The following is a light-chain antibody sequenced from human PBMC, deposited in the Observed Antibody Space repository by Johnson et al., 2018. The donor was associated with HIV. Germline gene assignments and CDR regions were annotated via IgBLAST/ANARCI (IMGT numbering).Light chain of an antibody. CDR1: SSNIGNNY. CDR2: DNN. Sequence: QSVLTQPPSVSAAPGQKVTISCSGSSSNIGNNYVSWYQQLPGTAPKLLIYDNNKRPSGIPDRFSGSKSGTSATLGITGLQTGDEADYSFGTWDSRRRAGCFGTGTKVTVL. J-gene: IGLJ1*01. V-gene: IGLV1-51*01. CDR3: GTWDSRRRAGC.